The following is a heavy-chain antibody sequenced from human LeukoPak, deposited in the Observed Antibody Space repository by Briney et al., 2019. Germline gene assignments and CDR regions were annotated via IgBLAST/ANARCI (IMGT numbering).Heavy chain of an antibody. Sequence: GGSLRLSCAASGFTFSSYAMHWVRQAPGKGLEWVAVISYDGSNKYYADSVKGRFTTSRDNAKNSLYLQMNSLRAEDTAVYYCAELGITMIGGVWGKGTTVTISS. J-gene: IGHJ6*04. CDR2: ISYDGSNK. D-gene: IGHD3-10*02. CDR3: AELGITMIGGV. CDR1: GFTFSSYA. V-gene: IGHV3-30*04.